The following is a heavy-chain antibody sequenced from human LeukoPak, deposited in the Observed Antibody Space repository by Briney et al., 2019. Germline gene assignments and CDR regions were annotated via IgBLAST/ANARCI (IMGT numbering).Heavy chain of an antibody. D-gene: IGHD3-10*01. Sequence: GGSLRLSCAAFGFTFSSYAMSWVRQAPGKGLEWVSAISGSGGSTYYADSVKGRFTISRDNSKNTLYLQMNSLRAEDTAVYYWGKAGRSGSYYRGGGFFDYWGQGTLVTVSS. CDR2: ISGSGGST. CDR3: GKAGRSGSYYRGGGFFDY. V-gene: IGHV3-23*01. J-gene: IGHJ4*02. CDR1: GFTFSSYA.